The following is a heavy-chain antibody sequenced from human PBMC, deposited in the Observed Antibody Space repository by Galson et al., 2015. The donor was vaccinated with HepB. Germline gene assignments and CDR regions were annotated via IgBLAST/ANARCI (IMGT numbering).Heavy chain of an antibody. D-gene: IGHD3-22*01. CDR1: GFTFSSYA. CDR2: ISYDGSNK. V-gene: IGHV3-30-3*01. CDR3: ARQPRGTMIVVVTDY. Sequence: SLRLSCAASGFTFSSYAMHWVRQAPGKGLEWVAVISYDGSNKYYADSVKGRFTISRDNSKNTLYLQMNSLRAEDTAVNYCARQPRGTMIVVVTDYWGQGTLVTVSS. J-gene: IGHJ4*02.